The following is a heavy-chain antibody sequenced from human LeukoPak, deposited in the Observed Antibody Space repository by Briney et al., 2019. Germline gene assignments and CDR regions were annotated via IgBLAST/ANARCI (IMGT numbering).Heavy chain of an antibody. Sequence: SETLSLTCTVSGGYISSTSYYWGWIRQPPGKGLEWIGIIYNRGSTDYNPSLKSRVTISVDTSKNQFSLKLSSVTAADTAMYYCARVYDILTGYLDYAFDIWGQGTMVTVSS. CDR3: ARVYDILTGYLDYAFDI. J-gene: IGHJ3*02. V-gene: IGHV4-39*07. CDR1: GGYISSTSYY. D-gene: IGHD3-9*01. CDR2: IYNRGST.